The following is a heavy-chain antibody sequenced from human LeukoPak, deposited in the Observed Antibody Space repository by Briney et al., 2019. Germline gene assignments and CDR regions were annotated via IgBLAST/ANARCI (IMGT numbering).Heavy chain of an antibody. CDR1: GFTFSSYG. V-gene: IGHV3-30*18. Sequence: GGSLRLSCAASGFTFSSYGMHWVRQAPGKGLEWVAVISYDGSSKYYADSVKGRFTISRDNSKNTLYLQMNSLRAEDTAVYYCAKDGVLKSGRWRTNWFDPWGQGTLVTVSS. J-gene: IGHJ5*02. D-gene: IGHD3-10*01. CDR2: ISYDGSSK. CDR3: AKDGVLKSGRWRTNWFDP.